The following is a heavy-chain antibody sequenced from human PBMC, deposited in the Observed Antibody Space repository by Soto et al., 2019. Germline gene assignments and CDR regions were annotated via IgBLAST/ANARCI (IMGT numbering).Heavy chain of an antibody. Sequence: QVQLVQSGAEVKKPGSSVKVSCKASGGTFSSYAISWVRQAPGQGLEWMGGIIPIFGTANYAQKFQGRVTIPADEXXSXAXMELSSLRSEDTDVYYCATSGYEYGGGSWAYYGMDVWGQGTTVTVSS. CDR3: ATSGYEYGGGSWAYYGMDV. V-gene: IGHV1-69*12. CDR1: GGTFSSYA. CDR2: IIPIFGTA. D-gene: IGHD2-15*01. J-gene: IGHJ6*02.